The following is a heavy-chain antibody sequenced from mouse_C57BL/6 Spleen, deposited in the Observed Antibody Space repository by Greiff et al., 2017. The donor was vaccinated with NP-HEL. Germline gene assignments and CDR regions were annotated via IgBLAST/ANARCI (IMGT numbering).Heavy chain of an antibody. CDR2: IYPRSGNT. V-gene: IGHV1-81*01. D-gene: IGHD2-12*01. Sequence: QVQLQQSGAELARPGASVKLSCKASGYTFTSYGISWVKQRTGQGLEWIGEIYPRSGNTYYNEKLKGKATLTADKSSSTAYMELRSLTSEDSAVYFCARCELLWYFDVWGTGTTVTVSS. CDR3: ARCELLWYFDV. J-gene: IGHJ1*03. CDR1: GYTFTSYG.